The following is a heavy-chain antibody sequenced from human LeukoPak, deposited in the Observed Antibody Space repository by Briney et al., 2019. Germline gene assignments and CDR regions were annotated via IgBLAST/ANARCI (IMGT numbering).Heavy chain of an antibody. CDR3: ARDSVEMATG. CDR2: ISSSSTTI. V-gene: IGHV3-11*01. J-gene: IGHJ4*02. D-gene: IGHD5-24*01. Sequence: SGGSLRLSCAASGFTFSDYYMSWIRQAPGKGLEWVSYISSSSTTIYYADSVKGRFTVSRDNAKNSLYLQMNSLRAEDTAVYYCARDSVEMATGWGQGTLVTVSS. CDR1: GFTFSDYY.